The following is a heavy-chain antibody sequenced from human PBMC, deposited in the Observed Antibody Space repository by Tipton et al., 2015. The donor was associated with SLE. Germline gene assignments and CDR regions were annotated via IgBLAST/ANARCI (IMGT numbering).Heavy chain of an antibody. CDR1: GYTFTSYG. CDR2: ISAYNGNT. D-gene: IGHD5-18*01. Sequence: QVQLVQSGAEVKKPGASVKVSCKASGYTFTSYGISWVRQAPGQGLEWMGWISAYNGNTNYAQKLQGRVTMTTDTSTSTAYMELRSLRADDTAVYYCARARPDTAMVHYYYYMDVWGKGTTVTVSS. V-gene: IGHV1-18*01. CDR3: ARARPDTAMVHYYYYMDV. J-gene: IGHJ6*03.